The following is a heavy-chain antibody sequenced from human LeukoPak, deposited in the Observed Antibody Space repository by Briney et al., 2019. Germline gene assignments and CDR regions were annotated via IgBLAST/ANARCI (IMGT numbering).Heavy chain of an antibody. Sequence: GGSLRLSCTASGFTFGDYAMSWVRQAPGKGLEWVGFIRSKAYGGTTEYAASVKGRFTISRDDSKSIAYLQMNSLKTEDTAVYYCTRVQGLWFGELFRPYYYYMDVWGKGTTVTISS. CDR3: TRVQGLWFGELFRPYYYYMDV. CDR2: IRSKAYGGTT. V-gene: IGHV3-49*04. D-gene: IGHD3-10*01. CDR1: GFTFGDYA. J-gene: IGHJ6*03.